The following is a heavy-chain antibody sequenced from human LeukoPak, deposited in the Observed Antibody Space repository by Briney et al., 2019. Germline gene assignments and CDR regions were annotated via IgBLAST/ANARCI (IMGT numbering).Heavy chain of an antibody. J-gene: IGHJ4*02. V-gene: IGHV4-34*01. CDR2: INHSGST. CDR1: GGSFGGYY. CDR3: ARLPPATAANYFDY. Sequence: PSETLSLTCAVYGGSFGGYYWSWIRQPPGKGLEWIGEINHSGSTNYNPSLKSRVTISVDTSKNQFSLKLSSVTAADTAVYYCARLPPATAANYFDYWGQGTLVTVSS. D-gene: IGHD2-15*01.